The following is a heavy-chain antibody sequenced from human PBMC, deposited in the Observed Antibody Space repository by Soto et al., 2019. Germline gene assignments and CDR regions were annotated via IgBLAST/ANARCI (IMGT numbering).Heavy chain of an antibody. V-gene: IGHV4-4*02. D-gene: IGHD6-19*01. CDR3: VRDAAVPGESDRFDS. CDR1: GDSVTSNVW. Sequence: SETLSLTCAVSGDSVTSNVWWSWVRQSPGKGLEWIGEAYHNGLTDYNPSLKSRVTMSVDTSKNEFSLKLTSLTAADTAIYYCVRDAAVPGESDRFDSWGQGLLVTVSS. J-gene: IGHJ4*02. CDR2: AYHNGLT.